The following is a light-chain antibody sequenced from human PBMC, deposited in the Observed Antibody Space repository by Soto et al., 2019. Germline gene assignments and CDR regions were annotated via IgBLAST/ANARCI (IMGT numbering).Light chain of an antibody. CDR2: DAS. J-gene: IGKJ4*01. CDR3: QQYENLPLT. V-gene: IGKV1-33*01. Sequence: DIQMTQSPSSLSASVGDRVTITCQASQDIRNYLNWYQQKPGKAPKLLIYDASNLETGIPSRFSGSGSGTDFTFTISSLQPEDIATYYCQQYENLPLTFGGGTTVDIK. CDR1: QDIRNY.